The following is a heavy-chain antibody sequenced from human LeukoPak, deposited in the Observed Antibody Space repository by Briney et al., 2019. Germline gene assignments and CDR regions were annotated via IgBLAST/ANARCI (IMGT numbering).Heavy chain of an antibody. CDR1: GFNFDRYT. V-gene: IGHV3-43*01. D-gene: IGHD3-10*02. J-gene: IGHJ4*02. Sequence: GGSLRLSCATSGFNFDRYTIHWARQAPGKGLEWVSLAGWAGGTTFYSDSVRGRFTISRDSGRKSVYLQMNSLTTDDTAFYFCAKELDTMFFDYWGQGALVTVSS. CDR2: AGWAGGTT. CDR3: AKELDTMFFDY.